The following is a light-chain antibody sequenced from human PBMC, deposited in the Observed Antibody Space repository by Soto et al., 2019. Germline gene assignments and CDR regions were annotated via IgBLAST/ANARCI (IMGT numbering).Light chain of an antibody. CDR3: GRWDDSVXSYV. CDR1: STNIWDNY. V-gene: IGLV1-51*01. CDR2: YND. J-gene: IGLJ1*01. Sequence: QSLLRQPPSVSAAPGQRVTISCSGTSTNIWDNYVSWYQHLPGTAPKLVVYYNDRRTSELPGRFSCSKSGTSATLVITGLKTGDEADYYCGRWDDSVXSYVFGTGTKV.